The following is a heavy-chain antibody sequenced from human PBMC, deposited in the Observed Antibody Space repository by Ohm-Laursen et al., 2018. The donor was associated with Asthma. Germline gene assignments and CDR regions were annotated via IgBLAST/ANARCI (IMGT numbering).Heavy chain of an antibody. CDR1: GGSISSYY. D-gene: IGHD3-3*01. Sequence: GTLSLTCTVSGGSISSYYWSWIRQPPGKGLEWIGYIYYSGSTNYNPSLKSRVTISVDTSKNQFSLKLSSVTAADTAVYYCARGGLRITIFGVANKGDWFDPWGQGTLVTVSS. CDR3: ARGGLRITIFGVANKGDWFDP. CDR2: IYYSGST. J-gene: IGHJ5*02. V-gene: IGHV4-59*01.